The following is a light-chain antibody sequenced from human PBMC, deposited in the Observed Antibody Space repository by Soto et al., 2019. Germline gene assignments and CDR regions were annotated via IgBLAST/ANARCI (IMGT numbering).Light chain of an antibody. CDR2: DTS. V-gene: IGKV3-15*01. CDR3: QEYIQWTPGT. CDR1: LFVSSR. Sequence: DIVVTQSPATLSASPGERVTLSCRASLFVSSRLAWYQQRPGQVPRLLIYDTSTRAPGISARFSGSGSGTECTLTSSSRQSEDFAVYCGQEYIQWTPGTFGPGTTVDIK. J-gene: IGKJ1*01.